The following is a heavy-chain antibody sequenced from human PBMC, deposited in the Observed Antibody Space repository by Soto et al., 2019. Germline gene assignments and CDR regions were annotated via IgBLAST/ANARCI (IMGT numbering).Heavy chain of an antibody. CDR3: AREAGYCSGGSCYDY. J-gene: IGHJ4*02. CDR1: GSSISSYY. CDR2: IYYSGST. D-gene: IGHD2-15*01. V-gene: IGHV4-59*01. Sequence: SETLSLTCTVSGSSISSYYWRWIRQPPGKGLEWIGYIYYSGSTNYNPSLKSRVTISVDTSKNQFSLKLSSVTAADTAVYYCAREAGYCSGGSCYDYWGQGTLVTVS.